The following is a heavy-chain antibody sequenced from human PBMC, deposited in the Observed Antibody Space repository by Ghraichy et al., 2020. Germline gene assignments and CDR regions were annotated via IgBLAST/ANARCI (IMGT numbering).Heavy chain of an antibody. CDR1: GFTFTSSA. D-gene: IGHD3-10*01. Sequence: SVKVSCKASGFTFTSSAMQWVRQARGQRLEWIGWIVVGSGNTNYAQKFQERVTITRDMSTSTAYMELSSLRSEDTAVYYCAAGLIYGSGPETLDYWGQGTLVTVSS. J-gene: IGHJ4*02. CDR3: AAGLIYGSGPETLDY. V-gene: IGHV1-58*02. CDR2: IVVGSGNT.